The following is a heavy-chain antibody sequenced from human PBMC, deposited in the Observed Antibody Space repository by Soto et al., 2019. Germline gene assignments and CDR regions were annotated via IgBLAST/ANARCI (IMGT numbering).Heavy chain of an antibody. CDR1: GFIFSNYP. Sequence: PGGSLRLSCAASGFIFSNYPMNWVRQAPGKGLEWVAYISSAGNLIKYADSVRGRFTIPRDAAKNSLFLQMNSLRAEDTAVYFCARVRVRDSNCEYWGRGTRVTVSS. D-gene: IGHD4-4*01. CDR3: ARVRVRDSNCEY. V-gene: IGHV3-48*01. CDR2: ISSAGNLI. J-gene: IGHJ4*02.